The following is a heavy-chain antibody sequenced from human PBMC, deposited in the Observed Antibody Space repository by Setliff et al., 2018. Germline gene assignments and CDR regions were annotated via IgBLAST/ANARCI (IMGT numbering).Heavy chain of an antibody. CDR2: TNPDGDEI. Sequence: TGGSLRLSCADSGFTFSRYWMSWVRQAPGKGLEWVALTNPDGDEIHYVDSVKGRFTISRDNAKNSLFLQISSLRAEDTAMYYCVTGSVPPNWGQGTLVTVSS. CDR3: VTGSVPPN. CDR1: GFTFSRYW. J-gene: IGHJ4*02. V-gene: IGHV3-7*03.